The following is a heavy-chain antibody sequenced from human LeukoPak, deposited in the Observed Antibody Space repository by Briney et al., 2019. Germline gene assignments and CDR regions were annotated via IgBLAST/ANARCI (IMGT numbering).Heavy chain of an antibody. D-gene: IGHD2-2*01. J-gene: IGHJ5*02. CDR1: GGSLNGYY. CDR2: GGNSGGT. V-gene: IGHV4-34*01. Sequence: SETLSLTCAVYGGSLNGYYWSWIRQPPGKGLEWIGEGGNSGGTKFNPSLKSRVTISADTSKNQFSLKLSSVIAADTAVYYCARTPDYNWFDPWGQGTLVTVSS. CDR3: ARTPDYNWFDP.